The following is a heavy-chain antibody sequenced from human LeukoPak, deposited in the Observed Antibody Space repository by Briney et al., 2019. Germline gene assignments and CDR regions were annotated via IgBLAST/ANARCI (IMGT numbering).Heavy chain of an antibody. CDR2: INHSGST. D-gene: IGHD3-3*01. V-gene: IGHV4-34*01. CDR1: GGSFSGYY. CDR3: ARAHHGVVIPSYYYGMDV. J-gene: IGHJ6*02. Sequence: SETLFLTCAVYGGSFSGYYWSWIRQPPGKGLEWIGEINHSGSTNYNPSLKSRVTISVDTSKNQFSLKLSSVTAADTAVYYCARAHHGVVIPSYYYGMDVWGQGTTVTVSS.